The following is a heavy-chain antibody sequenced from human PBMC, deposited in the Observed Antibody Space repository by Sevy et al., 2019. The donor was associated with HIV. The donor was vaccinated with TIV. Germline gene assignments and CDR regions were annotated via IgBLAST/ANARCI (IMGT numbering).Heavy chain of an antibody. Sequence: ASVKVSCKASGYTFTSYGISWVRQAPGQGLEWMGWISAYNGNTNYAQKLQGRVPMTTDTSTSTAYMELRSLRSDDTAVYYCARDLGGYGGNSIDYWGQGTLVTVSS. V-gene: IGHV1-18*01. CDR2: ISAYNGNT. CDR1: GYTFTSYG. CDR3: ARDLGGYGGNSIDY. J-gene: IGHJ4*02. D-gene: IGHD2-21*02.